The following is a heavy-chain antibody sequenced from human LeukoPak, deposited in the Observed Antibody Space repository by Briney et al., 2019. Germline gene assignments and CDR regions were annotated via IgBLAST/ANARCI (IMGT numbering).Heavy chain of an antibody. CDR2: ISGSGGST. J-gene: IGHJ4*02. D-gene: IGHD1-26*01. CDR3: AKGPRKASGSYYFDY. V-gene: IGHV3-23*01. Sequence: GGSLRLSCAASGFTFSSYAMSWVRQAPGKGLEWVSAISGSGGSTYYADSVKGRFTISRDNSKNTLYLQMNSLRAEDTAVYYCAKGPRKASGSYYFDYWGQGTLVTVSS. CDR1: GFTFSSYA.